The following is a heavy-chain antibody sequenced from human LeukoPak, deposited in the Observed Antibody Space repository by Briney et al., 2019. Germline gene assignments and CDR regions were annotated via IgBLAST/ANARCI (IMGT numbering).Heavy chain of an antibody. D-gene: IGHD6-13*01. V-gene: IGHV1-2*02. CDR3: ARLYSSLDY. Sequence: EASVKVSCKASGYTFTGYYMHWVRQAPGQGLEWMGWINPNSGGTNYAQKFQGRVTMTRDTSISTAYMELSGLRSDDTAVYYCARLYSSLDYWGQGTLVTVSS. CDR1: GYTFTGYY. CDR2: INPNSGGT. J-gene: IGHJ4*02.